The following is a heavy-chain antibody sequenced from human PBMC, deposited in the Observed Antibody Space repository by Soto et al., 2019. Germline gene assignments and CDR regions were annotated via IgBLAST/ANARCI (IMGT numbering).Heavy chain of an antibody. V-gene: IGHV1-69*06. J-gene: IGHJ5*02. CDR1: GGTFSTYT. CDR3: ARGLECRGYCLDKPTWFGH. D-gene: IGHD2-15*01. CDR2: IIPIFGTP. Sequence: SVKVSCKASGGTFSTYTFSWVRQAPGQGLEWMGRIIPIFGTPYYAQKFQGRVTITADKSTSTVYMELSSLGSDDTAVYFCARGLECRGYCLDKPTWFGHWGQGTLVTVSS.